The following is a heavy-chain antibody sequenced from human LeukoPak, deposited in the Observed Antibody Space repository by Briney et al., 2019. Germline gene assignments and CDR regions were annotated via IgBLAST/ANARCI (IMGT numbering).Heavy chain of an antibody. CDR3: ARAVLGITLTSLDY. Sequence: GGSLRLSCAASGFTFSTFAVHWVRQAPGKGLEFVSAISSNGADTYYANSVRGRFTISRDNSKNTLYLQMGSLRAEDMAVYYRARAVLGITLTSLDYWGQGTLVTVSS. CDR1: GFTFSTFA. CDR2: ISSNGADT. D-gene: IGHD3-10*01. J-gene: IGHJ4*02. V-gene: IGHV3-64*01.